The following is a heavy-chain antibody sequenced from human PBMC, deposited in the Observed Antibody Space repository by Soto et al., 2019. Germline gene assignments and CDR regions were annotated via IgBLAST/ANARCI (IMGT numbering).Heavy chain of an antibody. CDR2: IHPSGTAA. CDR1: GYTFTSYY. V-gene: IGHV1-46*01. Sequence: QVQLVQSGAEVKKPGASVKVSCKASGYTFTSYYMHWVRQAPGQGLEWMGIIHPSGTAATYAQKFPGRITMTRDASTSTLYMELSSLRSEDTAVYYCVRVGDPLQVNYYYGIDVWGQGTTVTVSS. J-gene: IGHJ6*02. CDR3: VRVGDPLQVNYYYGIDV.